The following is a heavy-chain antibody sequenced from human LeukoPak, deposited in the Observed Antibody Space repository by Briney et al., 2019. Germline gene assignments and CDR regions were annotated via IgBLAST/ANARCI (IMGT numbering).Heavy chain of an antibody. J-gene: IGHJ4*02. D-gene: IGHD5-12*01. V-gene: IGHV4-59*08. CDR2: IYYSGST. Sequence: PSETLSLTCTVSGGSISSYYWSWIRQPPGKGLEWIGYIYYSGSTNYNPSLKSRVTISVDTSKNQFSLKLSSVTAADTAVYYCARHGYSGYGKLFDFDYWGQGTLVTVSS. CDR3: ARHGYSGYGKLFDFDY. CDR1: GGSISSYY.